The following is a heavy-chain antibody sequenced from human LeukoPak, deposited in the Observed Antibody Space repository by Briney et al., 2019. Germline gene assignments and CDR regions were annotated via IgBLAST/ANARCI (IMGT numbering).Heavy chain of an antibody. D-gene: IGHD2-2*01. CDR3: AKDTPHRRDIVVVPAAIYAPGYYYGMDV. CDR1: GFTFSSYA. J-gene: IGHJ6*02. CDR2: ISGSGGST. V-gene: IGHV3-23*01. Sequence: GGSLRLSCAASGFTFSSYAMSWVRQAPGKGLEWVSAISGSGGSTYYADSVKGRFTISRDNSKNTLYLQMNSLRAEDTAVYYCAKDTPHRRDIVVVPAAIYAPGYYYGMDVWGQGTTVTVSS.